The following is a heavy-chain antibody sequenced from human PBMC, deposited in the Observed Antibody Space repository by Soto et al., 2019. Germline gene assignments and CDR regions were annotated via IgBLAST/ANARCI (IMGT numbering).Heavy chain of an antibody. CDR2: IYSGGYT. D-gene: IGHD3-10*01. Sequence: EVQLVESGGGLIQPGGSLRLSCAVSGFTVSNNYMSWVRQAPGKGLEGVSVIYSGGYTAYGDSVKGRFTIPRDNSKNTLYLETNGPRPDVRVFFYWENRPGGGGYWGQGTLVTVSS. J-gene: IGHJ4*02. CDR1: GFTVSNNY. CDR3: ENRPGGGGY. V-gene: IGHV3-53*01.